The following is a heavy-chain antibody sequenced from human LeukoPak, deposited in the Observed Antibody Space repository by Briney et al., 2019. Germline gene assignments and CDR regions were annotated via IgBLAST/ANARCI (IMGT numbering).Heavy chain of an antibody. V-gene: IGHV4-38-2*02. Sequence: SETLSLTCTVSGYSISSGYDWGWIRQPPGKGLEWMGWSYQSESTYYNPSLKSRVTISVDKSKTQFSLTLSSVTAAVTAVYYCARPPNYDFWSGYLDYWRQGSLLTVSS. CDR3: ARPPNYDFWSGYLDY. CDR1: GYSISSGYD. D-gene: IGHD3-3*01. J-gene: IGHJ4*02. CDR2: SYQSEST.